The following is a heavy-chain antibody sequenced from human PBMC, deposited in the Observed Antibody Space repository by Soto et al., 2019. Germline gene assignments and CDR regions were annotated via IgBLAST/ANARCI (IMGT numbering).Heavy chain of an antibody. Sequence: EVQLVESGGGLVQPGGSLRLSCAASGFTVSSKYMTWVRQAPGKGLEWVSLIQSGGTTYYADSVKGRFTISRDTSENTLQLQMDSLRVEDTAVYYCARDDVLCDGGRCYGIPLEAWGKWTTVTVSS. V-gene: IGHV3-66*01. CDR2: IQSGGTT. CDR1: GFTVSSKY. D-gene: IGHD2-15*01. J-gene: IGHJ6*04. CDR3: ARDDVLCDGGRCYGIPLEA.